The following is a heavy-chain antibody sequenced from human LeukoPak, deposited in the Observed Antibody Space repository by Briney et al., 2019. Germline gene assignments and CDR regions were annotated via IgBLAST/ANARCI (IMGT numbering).Heavy chain of an antibody. CDR1: GFTFSDYY. CDR2: ISSSTYT. D-gene: IGHD1-26*01. CDR3: ARISGSYVFDY. J-gene: IGHJ4*02. Sequence: GGSLRLSCAASGFTFSDYYMSWIRQAPGKGLEWVSYISSSTYTNYADSVKGRFTISRDNAKNSMYLQMNSLRAENTAVYYCARISGSYVFDYWGQGTLVTVSS. V-gene: IGHV3-11*03.